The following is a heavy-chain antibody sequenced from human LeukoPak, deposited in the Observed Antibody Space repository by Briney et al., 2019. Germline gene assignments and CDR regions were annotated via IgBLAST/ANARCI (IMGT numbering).Heavy chain of an antibody. D-gene: IGHD6-13*01. CDR3: ARGGFRAAAGTALWY. CDR1: GGSFSGYC. V-gene: IGHV4-34*01. CDR2: INHSGST. J-gene: IGHJ4*02. Sequence: SETLSLTCAVYGGSFSGYCWSWIRQPPGKGLEWIGEINHSGSTNYNPSLKSRVTISADTSKNQFSLKLNSVTAADTAVYYCARGGFRAAAGTALWYWGQGTLVTVSS.